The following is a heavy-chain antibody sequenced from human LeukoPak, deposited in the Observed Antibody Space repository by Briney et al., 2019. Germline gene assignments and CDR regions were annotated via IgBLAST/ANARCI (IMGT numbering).Heavy chain of an antibody. CDR3: ARDGVPGTYYFDL. CDR1: GYTFSSYY. Sequence: GASVKVSCRASGYTFSSYYFHWVRQAPGQGLEWMGVISPSGVRTTYVQMLQGRVTMTRDTFTSTVYMELSSLGSEDTALYFCARDGVPGTYYFDLWGQGTLVIVSS. D-gene: IGHD6-19*01. CDR2: ISPSGVRT. V-gene: IGHV1-46*04. J-gene: IGHJ4*02.